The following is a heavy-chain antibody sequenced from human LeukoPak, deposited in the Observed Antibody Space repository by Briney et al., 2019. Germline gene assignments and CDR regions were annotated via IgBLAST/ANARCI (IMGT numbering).Heavy chain of an antibody. CDR2: IYYSGST. D-gene: IGHD3-22*01. CDR3: ARGAYDSSGYYDY. Sequence: SQTLSLTCTVSGGSISSGGYYWSWIRQHPGKGLEWIGYIYYSGSTYYNPSLKSRVTISVDTSKNQFSLKLSSVTAADTAVYYCARGAYDSSGYYDYWGQGTLVTASS. J-gene: IGHJ4*02. V-gene: IGHV4-31*03. CDR1: GGSISSGGYY.